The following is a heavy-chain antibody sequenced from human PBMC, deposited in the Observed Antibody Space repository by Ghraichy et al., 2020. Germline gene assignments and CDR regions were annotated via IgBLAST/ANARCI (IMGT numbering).Heavy chain of an antibody. D-gene: IGHD3-3*01. Sequence: SETLSLTCAAHGGSFRGYYWSWIRQSPGKGLEWLGEINDSGNTNYNPSLKSRVTISLDTSKKQFSLKLTSVTAADTAVYYCAREGQFLEWLVLRFWSQGTLVTVSS. J-gene: IGHJ4*02. CDR1: GGSFRGYY. CDR3: AREGQFLEWLVLRF. V-gene: IGHV4-34*01. CDR2: INDSGNT.